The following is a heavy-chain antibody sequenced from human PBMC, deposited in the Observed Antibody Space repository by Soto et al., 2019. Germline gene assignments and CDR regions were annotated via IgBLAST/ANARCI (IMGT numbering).Heavy chain of an antibody. Sequence: VGSLRLSCAASGFTFDDYTMHWVRQAPGKGLEWVSLISWDGGSTYYADSVKGRFTISRDNSKNSLYLQMNSLRTEDTALYYCAKGSGFTVPYYYYGMDVWGQGTTVTVSS. CDR2: ISWDGGST. CDR1: GFTFDDYT. D-gene: IGHD4-17*01. J-gene: IGHJ6*02. V-gene: IGHV3-43*01. CDR3: AKGSGFTVPYYYYGMDV.